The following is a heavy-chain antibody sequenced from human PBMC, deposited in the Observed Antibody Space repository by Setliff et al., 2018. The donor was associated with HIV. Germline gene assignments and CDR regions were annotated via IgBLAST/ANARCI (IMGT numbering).Heavy chain of an antibody. CDR3: AKGGASSHWLGP. Sequence: PSETLSLTCTVSGASISSDSWSWIRQYPGKGLEWIGFILNREITNYNPSLQSRVSISMDTSKNQFSLKLHSVTAADTAIYHCAKGGASSHWLGPWGQGTLVTVSS. V-gene: IGHV4-59*01. D-gene: IGHD3-16*01. J-gene: IGHJ5*02. CDR1: GASISSDS. CDR2: ILNREIT.